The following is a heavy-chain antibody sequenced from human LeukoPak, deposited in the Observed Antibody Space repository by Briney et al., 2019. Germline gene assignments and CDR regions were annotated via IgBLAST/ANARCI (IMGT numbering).Heavy chain of an antibody. CDR1: GFTFSSYE. CDR3: ARPPPGRIRSPFDY. J-gene: IGHJ4*02. CDR2: ISSSSSYI. D-gene: IGHD1-14*01. Sequence: PGGSLRLSCAASGFTFSSYEMNWVRQAPGKGLEWVSSISSSSSYIYYADSVKGRFTISRDNAKNSLYLQMNSLRAEDTAVYYCARPPPGRIRSPFDYWGQGTLVTVSS. V-gene: IGHV3-21*01.